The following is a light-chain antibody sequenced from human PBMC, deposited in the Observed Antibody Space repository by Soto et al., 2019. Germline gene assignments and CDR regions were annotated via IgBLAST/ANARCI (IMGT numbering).Light chain of an antibody. CDR1: SSDVGSYNL. CDR3: CSYAGSSTWV. Sequence: QSALTQPASVSGSPGQSITISCTGTSSDVGSYNLVSWYQQHPGKAPKRMIYEGSKRPSGVSNRFSGSKSGNTASLTISGLQAEDEADYYCCSYAGSSTWVFGGGTKLPVL. V-gene: IGLV2-23*01. CDR2: EGS. J-gene: IGLJ3*02.